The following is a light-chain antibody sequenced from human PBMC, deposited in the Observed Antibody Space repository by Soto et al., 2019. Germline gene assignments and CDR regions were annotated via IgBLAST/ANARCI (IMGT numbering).Light chain of an antibody. CDR2: DDN. J-gene: IGLJ1*01. CDR1: SSNIGGNS. V-gene: IGLV1-51*01. Sequence: QSVMTQPPSVSAAPGQKVTISCSGSSSNIGGNSVSWYQQLPGTAPKLLIYDDNKRPSGIPDRFSGSKSGTSATLGITGFXTGXEADYYCGSWDSSLSAYVFGTGTKVTVL. CDR3: GSWDSSLSAYV.